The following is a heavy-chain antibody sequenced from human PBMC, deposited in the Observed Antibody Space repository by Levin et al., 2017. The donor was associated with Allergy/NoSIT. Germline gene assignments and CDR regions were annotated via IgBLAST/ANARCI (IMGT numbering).Heavy chain of an antibody. Sequence: ASVKVSCKASGYTFTSYAMHWVRQAPGQRLEWMGWINAGNGNTKYSQKFQGRVTITRDTSASTAYMELSSLRSEDTAVYYCASGIFGGGSCYSFDYWGQGTLVTVSS. J-gene: IGHJ4*02. CDR1: GYTFTSYA. CDR2: INAGNGNT. CDR3: ASGIFGGGSCYSFDY. D-gene: IGHD2-15*01. V-gene: IGHV1-3*01.